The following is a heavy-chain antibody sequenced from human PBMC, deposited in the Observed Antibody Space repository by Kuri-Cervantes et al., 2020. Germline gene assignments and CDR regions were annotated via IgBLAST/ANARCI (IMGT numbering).Heavy chain of an antibody. J-gene: IGHJ4*02. V-gene: IGHV4-4*07. CDR1: GDSISSYY. D-gene: IGHD3-22*01. CDR3: ARGPTAIGSSGYFDY. CDR2: IYTSGST. Sequence: SETLSLTCTVSGDSISSYYWSWIRQSAGKGLEWFGRIYTSGSTNYNPSLKSRVTISVDKSKNQFSLKLSSVTAADTAVYYCARGPTAIGSSGYFDYWGQGTLVTVSS.